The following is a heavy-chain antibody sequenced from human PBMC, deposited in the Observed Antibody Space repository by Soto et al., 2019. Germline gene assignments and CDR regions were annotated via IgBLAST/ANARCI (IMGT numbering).Heavy chain of an antibody. J-gene: IGHJ1*01. Sequence: PGGSLRLSCAASGFTFSTSWMDWVRQTPGKGLEWVANINQDGSEKNYVDSVKGRFTISRDNAKNSLFLQMSSLTAEDSGLYYCTRYLDFWGQGTLATVSS. CDR1: GFTFSTSW. CDR2: INQDGSEK. D-gene: IGHD3-9*01. CDR3: TRYLDF. V-gene: IGHV3-7*01.